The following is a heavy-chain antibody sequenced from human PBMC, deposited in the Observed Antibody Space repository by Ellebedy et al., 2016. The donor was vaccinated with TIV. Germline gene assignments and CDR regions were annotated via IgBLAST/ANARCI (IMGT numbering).Heavy chain of an antibody. CDR3: ARAYSSGWYYFDY. J-gene: IGHJ4*02. V-gene: IGHV3-21*01. Sequence: PGGSLRLSCAASGFTFSSYSMNWVRQAPGKGLEWVSSISSSSSYIYYADSVKGRFTISRDNAKNSLYLQMNSLRAEDTAVYYCARAYSSGWYYFDYWGQGTLVTVSS. D-gene: IGHD6-19*01. CDR2: ISSSSSYI. CDR1: GFTFSSYS.